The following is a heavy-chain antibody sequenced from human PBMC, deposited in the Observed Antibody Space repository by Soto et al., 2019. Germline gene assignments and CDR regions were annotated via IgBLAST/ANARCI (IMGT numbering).Heavy chain of an antibody. J-gene: IGHJ4*02. D-gene: IGHD3-16*02. CDR2: INHSGST. Sequence: PSETLSLTCAVYGGSFRGYYWSWIRQPPGKGLEWIGEINHSGSTNYNPSLKSRVTISVGTSKNQFSLKLSSVTAADTAVYYCARGGYDYVWGSYPSFDYWGQGTLVTV. V-gene: IGHV4-34*01. CDR1: GGSFRGYY. CDR3: ARGGYDYVWGSYPSFDY.